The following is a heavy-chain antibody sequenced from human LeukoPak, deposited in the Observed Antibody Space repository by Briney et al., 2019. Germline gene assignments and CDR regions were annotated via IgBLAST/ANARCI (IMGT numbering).Heavy chain of an antibody. CDR3: ARDQYIGSSRYFYFAH. Sequence: ASVKVSCKASGYTFTTYYIRWVRQAPGQRLEWVGLIDPSSGTTTYAQRFQGSLTVTRDTSTTTVYMELSSLRSEDTAVYYCARDQYIGSSRYFYFAHWGQGTPVTVSA. V-gene: IGHV1-46*01. D-gene: IGHD6-13*01. CDR2: IDPSSGTT. CDR1: GYTFTTYY. J-gene: IGHJ4*02.